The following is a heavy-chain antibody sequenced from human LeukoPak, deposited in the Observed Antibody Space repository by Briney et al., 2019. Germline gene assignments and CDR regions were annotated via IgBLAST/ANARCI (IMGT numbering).Heavy chain of an antibody. CDR2: IKEDGSER. CDR1: AFIFSGHW. D-gene: IGHD3-10*01. J-gene: IGHJ4*02. Sequence: GGSLRLSCEGSAFIFSGHWVNWVRQTPGKGLEWVASIKEDGSERQYVDSVKGRFTISRDNSKNTLYLQMNSLRAEDTAVYYCARDLRYYGPEGPDYWGQGTLVTVSS. CDR3: ARDLRYYGPEGPDY. V-gene: IGHV3-7*01.